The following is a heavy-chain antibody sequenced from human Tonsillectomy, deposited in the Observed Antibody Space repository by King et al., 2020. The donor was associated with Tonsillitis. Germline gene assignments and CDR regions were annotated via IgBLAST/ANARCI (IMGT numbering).Heavy chain of an antibody. D-gene: IGHD4-23*01. CDR2: FSAYSGDT. V-gene: IGHV1-18*01. CDR3: AVDYGGDSDPFAFDI. J-gene: IGHJ3*02. CDR1: GFTFTNYG. Sequence: VQLVESGAEIKKPGASVKVSCRASGFTFTNYGFSWVRLAPGQGLEWIGCFSAYSGDTNYVQKLQGRVTLTTDTSTSTAFMELRSLGSDDTAIYYCAVDYGGDSDPFAFDIWGQGTLVTVSS.